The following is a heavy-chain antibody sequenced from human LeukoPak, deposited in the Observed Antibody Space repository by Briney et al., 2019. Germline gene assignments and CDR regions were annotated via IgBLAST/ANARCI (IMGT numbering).Heavy chain of an antibody. CDR3: ARHVVVTAGFVAFDI. V-gene: IGHV4-39*01. J-gene: IGHJ3*02. D-gene: IGHD2-21*01. CDR2: IYYSGST. CDR1: GGSISSSSYY. Sequence: SETLSLTCTVSGGSISSSSYYWGWIRQPPGKGLEWIGSIYYSGSTYYNPSLKSRVTISVDTSKNQFSLKLSSVTAADTAVYYCARHVVVTAGFVAFDIWGQGTMVTVSS.